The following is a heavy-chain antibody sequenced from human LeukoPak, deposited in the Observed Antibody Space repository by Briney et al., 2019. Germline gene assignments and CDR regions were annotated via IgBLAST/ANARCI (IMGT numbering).Heavy chain of an antibody. J-gene: IGHJ3*02. D-gene: IGHD3-3*01. V-gene: IGHV3-53*04. CDR2: LSSTGNT. CDR3: ARWRPIDAFDI. CDR1: GFTVSRNY. Sequence: GGSLRLSCAASGFTVSRNYMNWVRQAPGKGLEWVSLLSSTGNTSYADSVKGRFTISRHNSKNTLYLQVNSLRPEDTAMYYCARWRPIDAFDIWGQGTTVTVSS.